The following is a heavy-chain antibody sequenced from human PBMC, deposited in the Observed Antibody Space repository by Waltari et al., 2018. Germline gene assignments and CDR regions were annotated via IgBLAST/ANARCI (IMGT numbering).Heavy chain of an antibody. CDR3: AREGAIAARLLDY. CDR1: GGSISSSSYY. V-gene: IGHV4-39*07. D-gene: IGHD6-6*01. CDR2: IYYSGST. J-gene: IGHJ4*02. Sequence: QLQLQESGPGLVKPSETLSLTCTVSGGSISSSSYYWGWIRQPPGKGLEWIGSIYYSGSTYYNPSLKSRVTISLDTSKNQFSLKLSSVTAADTAVYYCAREGAIAARLLDYWGQGTLVTVSS.